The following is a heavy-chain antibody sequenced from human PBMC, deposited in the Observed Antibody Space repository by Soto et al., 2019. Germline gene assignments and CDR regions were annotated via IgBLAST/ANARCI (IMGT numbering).Heavy chain of an antibody. Sequence: GGSLRLSCAASGFTFSSYAMHWVRQAPGKGLEWVAVISYDGSNKYYADSVKGRFTISRDNSKNTLYLQMNSLRAEDTAVYYCARDLTMVRGVPQYWYYGMDVWGQGTTVTVSS. CDR2: ISYDGSNK. CDR1: GFTFSSYA. CDR3: ARDLTMVRGVPQYWYYGMDV. J-gene: IGHJ6*02. V-gene: IGHV3-30-3*01. D-gene: IGHD3-10*01.